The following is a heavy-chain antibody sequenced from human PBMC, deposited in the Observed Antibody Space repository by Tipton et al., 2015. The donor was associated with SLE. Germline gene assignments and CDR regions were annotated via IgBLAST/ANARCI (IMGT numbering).Heavy chain of an antibody. Sequence: SGFTFDDYAMHWVRQAPGKGLEWVSGISWNSGSIAYGDSVKGRFTISRDNAKKSLYLQMNSLRVEDTALYYCAKDGGGGSPLNWFDPWGQGTLVTVSS. CDR1: GFTFDDYA. D-gene: IGHD3-16*01. V-gene: IGHV3-9*01. CDR3: AKDGGGGSPLNWFDP. J-gene: IGHJ5*02. CDR2: ISWNSGSI.